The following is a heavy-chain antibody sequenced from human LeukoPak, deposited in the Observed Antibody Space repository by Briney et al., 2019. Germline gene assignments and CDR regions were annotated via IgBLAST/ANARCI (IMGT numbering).Heavy chain of an antibody. V-gene: IGHV3-30-3*01. CDR2: ISYDGSNK. CDR3: ARSYGDSAPTDY. D-gene: IGHD4-17*01. J-gene: IGHJ4*02. Sequence: PGGSLRLSCAASGFTFSSYAMSWVRQAPGKGLEWVAVISYDGSNKYYADSVKGRFTISRDNSKNTLYLQMNSLRAEDTAVYYCARSYGDSAPTDYWGQGTLVTVSS. CDR1: GFTFSSYA.